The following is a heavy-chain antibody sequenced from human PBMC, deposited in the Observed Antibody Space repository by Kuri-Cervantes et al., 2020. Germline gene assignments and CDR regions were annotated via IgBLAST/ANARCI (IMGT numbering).Heavy chain of an antibody. Sequence: SETLSLTCTVSGGSISSSSYYWGWIRRPPGKGLEWIGSIYYSGSTYYNPSLKSRVTISVDTSKNQFSLKLSSVTAADTAVYYCARLIPNYDFWSGYYWGAYYFDYWGQGTLVTVSS. D-gene: IGHD3-3*01. J-gene: IGHJ4*02. CDR2: IYYSGST. CDR3: ARLIPNYDFWSGYYWGAYYFDY. CDR1: GGSISSSSYY. V-gene: IGHV4-39*01.